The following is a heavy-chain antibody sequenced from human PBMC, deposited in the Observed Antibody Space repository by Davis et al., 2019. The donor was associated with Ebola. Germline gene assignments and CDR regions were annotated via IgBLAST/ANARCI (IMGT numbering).Heavy chain of an antibody. CDR2: INADNGNT. Sequence: AASVKVSCKASGYTFTSYVMHWVRQAPGQRLEWMGWINADNGNTKNSQKFQGRVTITGDTSASTAYMELSNLRSEDTAVYYCARGYGSGYNPFDYWGQGTLVTVSS. CDR3: ARGYGSGYNPFDY. V-gene: IGHV1-3*01. D-gene: IGHD3-10*01. CDR1: GYTFTSYV. J-gene: IGHJ4*02.